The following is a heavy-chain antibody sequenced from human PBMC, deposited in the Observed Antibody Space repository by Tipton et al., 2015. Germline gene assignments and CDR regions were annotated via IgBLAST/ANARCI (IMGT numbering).Heavy chain of an antibody. CDR3: ARLEEDCSDNICFAFDP. Sequence: TLSLTCAVSAYSISSDYYWGWIRQPPGKGLEWIGSISHSGNTYYNPSLKSRVTMSRDTSKNQFSLKLTSVTAADTAVYYCARLEEDCSDNICFAFDPWGQGTLVTVPS. V-gene: IGHV4-38-2*01. CDR2: ISHSGNT. CDR1: AYSISSDYY. J-gene: IGHJ5*02. D-gene: IGHD2-2*01.